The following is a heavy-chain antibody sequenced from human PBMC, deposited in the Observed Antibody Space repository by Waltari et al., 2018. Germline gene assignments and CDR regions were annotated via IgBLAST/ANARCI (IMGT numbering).Heavy chain of an antibody. Sequence: EVQLVESGGGLVQPGGSLRLSCAASGFTFSSYWMSWVRQAPGKGGEWGANIKQDGREKYYGDSVKGRVNISRDNAKNSLYLQMNSLRGEETAVYYWARDNQAAAGDLFDYWGQGTLVTVSS. D-gene: IGHD6-13*01. J-gene: IGHJ4*02. CDR2: IKQDGREK. V-gene: IGHV3-7*04. CDR1: GFTFSSYW. CDR3: ARDNQAAAGDLFDY.